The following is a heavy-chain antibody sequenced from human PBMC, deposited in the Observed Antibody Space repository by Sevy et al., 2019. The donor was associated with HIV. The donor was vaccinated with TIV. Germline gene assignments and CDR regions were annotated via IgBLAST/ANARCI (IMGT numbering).Heavy chain of an antibody. Sequence: ASVKVSCKASGYSFLYNAIHWVRQAPGQGLEWMGWINAGNGNTKYSENLKGRVTIFRDTSATTVYMQLSSLRSEDTAIYYCARELGRGKYLDYWGQGTLFTVSS. D-gene: IGHD3-16*01. V-gene: IGHV1-3*01. CDR3: ARELGRGKYLDY. CDR1: GYSFLYNA. J-gene: IGHJ4*02. CDR2: INAGNGNT.